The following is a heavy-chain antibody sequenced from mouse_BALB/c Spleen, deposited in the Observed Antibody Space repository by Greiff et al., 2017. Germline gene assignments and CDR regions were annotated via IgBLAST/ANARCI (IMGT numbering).Heavy chain of an antibody. CDR1: GYTFTSYT. CDR2: INPSSGYT. D-gene: IGHD4-1*01. J-gene: IGHJ4*01. V-gene: IGHV1-4*01. CDR3: ARYWVYAMDY. Sequence: QVQLKESGAELARPGASVKMSCKASGYTFTSYTMHWVKQRPGQGLEWIGYINPSSGYTNYNQKFKDKATLTADKSSSTAYMQLSSLTSEDSAVYYCARYWVYAMDYWGQGTSVTVSS.